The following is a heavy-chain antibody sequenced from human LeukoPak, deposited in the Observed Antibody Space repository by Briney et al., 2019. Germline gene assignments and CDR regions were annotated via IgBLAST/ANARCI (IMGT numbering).Heavy chain of an antibody. Sequence: SETLSLTCTVSGGSLSSDNFYWRWIRQPPGKGLEWIGNIYYTGSTTYNPSLESRVTISVDTSKSQFSLKLSSVTAADTAVYYCAGAVAGGGYYFDYWGQGTLVTVSS. CDR1: GGSLSSDNFY. D-gene: IGHD6-19*01. CDR2: IYYTGST. V-gene: IGHV4-61*01. J-gene: IGHJ4*02. CDR3: AGAVAGGGYYFDY.